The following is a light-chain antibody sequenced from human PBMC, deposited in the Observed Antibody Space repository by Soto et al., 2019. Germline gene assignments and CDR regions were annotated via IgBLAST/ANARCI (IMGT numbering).Light chain of an antibody. Sequence: EFVLTQSPATLSLSPGARATLSRRASQSVSSYLAWYQQKPGQAPRLLIYGASSRATGIPDRFSGSGSGTDFTLTISRLEPEDFAVYYCQQYDSSPKTFGQGTKVDIK. CDR1: QSVSSY. CDR3: QQYDSSPKT. CDR2: GAS. J-gene: IGKJ1*01. V-gene: IGKV3-20*01.